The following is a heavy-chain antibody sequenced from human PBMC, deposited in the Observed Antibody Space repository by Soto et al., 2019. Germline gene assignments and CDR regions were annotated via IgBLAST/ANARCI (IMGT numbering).Heavy chain of an antibody. J-gene: IGHJ6*02. CDR1: GFSLTTGKMG. Sequence: ESGPTLVNPTEPLTLTCTVSGFSLTTGKMGVSWIRQPPGKALEWLAHIFSDNERSYSTSLQGRLTISKDTSGSQVVLSMTNVDPVDTATYYCARMNVDSYQFYYAMDVWGQGTTVTVS. D-gene: IGHD4-17*01. V-gene: IGHV2-26*01. CDR3: ARMNVDSYQFYYAMDV. CDR2: IFSDNER.